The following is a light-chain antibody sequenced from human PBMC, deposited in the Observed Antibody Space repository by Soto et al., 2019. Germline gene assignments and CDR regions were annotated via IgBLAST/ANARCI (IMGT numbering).Light chain of an antibody. V-gene: IGLV2-14*01. CDR1: SSDVGGYNY. J-gene: IGLJ2*01. CDR3: SSYTSSSF. CDR2: DVS. Sequence: QSALTQPASVSGSPGQSITISCTGTSSDVGGYNYVSWYQQHPGKAPKLMIYDVSNRPSGVSNRFSGSKSGNTASLTISGLQAEDEADHYCSSYTSSSFFGGGTKLTVL.